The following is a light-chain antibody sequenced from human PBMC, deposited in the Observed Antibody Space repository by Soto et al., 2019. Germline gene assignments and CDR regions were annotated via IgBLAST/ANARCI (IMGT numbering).Light chain of an antibody. CDR2: AAS. CDR1: QSISSY. V-gene: IGKV1-39*01. CDR3: QQSYSTPLT. Sequence: DIQMTQFPSSLSASVGDRVTITCRASQSISSYLNWYQQKPGKAPKLLIYAASSLQIGVPSRFSGSGSGTDFTLTISSLQPEDFATYYCQQSYSTPLTFGGGTKVDIK. J-gene: IGKJ4*01.